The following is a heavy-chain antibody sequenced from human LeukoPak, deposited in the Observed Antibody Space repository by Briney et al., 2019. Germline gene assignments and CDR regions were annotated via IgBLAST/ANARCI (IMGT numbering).Heavy chain of an antibody. CDR2: INHSGST. CDR3: ARDQIEMATIMDYYYGMDV. D-gene: IGHD5-24*01. V-gene: IGHV4-34*01. CDR1: GGSFSGYY. J-gene: IGHJ6*02. Sequence: TSETLSLTCAVYGGSFSGYYWSWIRQPPGKGLEWIGEINHSGSTNYNPSLKSRVTISVDTSKNQFSLKLSSVTAADTAVYYCARDQIEMATIMDYYYGMDVWGQGTTVTVSS.